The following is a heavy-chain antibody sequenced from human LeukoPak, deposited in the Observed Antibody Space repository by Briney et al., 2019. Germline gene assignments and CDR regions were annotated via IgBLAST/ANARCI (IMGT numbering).Heavy chain of an antibody. Sequence: PSETLSLTCTVSGGSISSGGYYWSWIRQPPGKGLEWIGYIYHSGSTYYNPSLKSRVTISVDRSKNQFSLKLSSVTAADTAVYYCARGDSSGWYKNYWGQGTLVTVSS. J-gene: IGHJ4*02. CDR1: GGSISSGGYY. V-gene: IGHV4-30-2*01. D-gene: IGHD6-19*01. CDR3: ARGDSSGWYKNY. CDR2: IYHSGST.